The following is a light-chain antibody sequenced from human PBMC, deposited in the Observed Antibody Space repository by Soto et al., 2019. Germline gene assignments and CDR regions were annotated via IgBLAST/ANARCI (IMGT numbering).Light chain of an antibody. CDR1: SSDIGAYDY. V-gene: IGLV2-14*01. Sequence: QSALTQPASLSGSPGQSITISCTGTSSDIGAYDYVSWFQQHPGKAPKLMISEVNNRPSGVSNRFSGSKSGNTAYLTLSGLQVEDEAAYFCFSFTTTSTHVFGTGTKLTVL. J-gene: IGLJ1*01. CDR3: FSFTTTSTHV. CDR2: EVN.